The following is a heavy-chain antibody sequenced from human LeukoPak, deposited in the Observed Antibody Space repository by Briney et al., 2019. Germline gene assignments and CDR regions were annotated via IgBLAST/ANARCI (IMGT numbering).Heavy chain of an antibody. V-gene: IGHV4-4*02. Sequence: PSETLSLTCAVSGGSISSSNWWSWVRQPPGKGLEWIGEIYHSGSTNYNPSLKSRVTISVDKSKNQFSLKLSSVTAADTAVYYCASHLTRYDILTGYYPGAFDIRGQGTMVTVSS. CDR2: IYHSGST. CDR3: ASHLTRYDILTGYYPGAFDI. D-gene: IGHD3-9*01. CDR1: GGSISSSNW. J-gene: IGHJ3*02.